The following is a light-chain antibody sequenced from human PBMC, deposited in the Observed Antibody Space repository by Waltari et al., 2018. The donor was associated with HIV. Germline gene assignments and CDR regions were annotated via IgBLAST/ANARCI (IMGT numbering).Light chain of an antibody. Sequence: DIRMTQSPSSLSTSVGDRITITCRASQDIGSSLALYQQMPGTVPKLVIFSASSLQSGVSSRFSGSGSGTYFTLTISSLQPEDAATYFCQKYNSAPHTFGQGTRVEI. J-gene: IGKJ1*01. CDR1: QDIGSS. CDR2: SAS. V-gene: IGKV1-27*01. CDR3: QKYNSAPHT.